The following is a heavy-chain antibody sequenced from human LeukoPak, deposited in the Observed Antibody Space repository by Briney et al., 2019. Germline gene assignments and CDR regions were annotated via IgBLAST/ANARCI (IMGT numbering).Heavy chain of an antibody. V-gene: IGHV3-23*01. D-gene: IGHD6-6*01. CDR2: ISGSGSNT. J-gene: IGHJ6*02. CDR3: AKDSSSSNYYYGLDV. Sequence: GGSLRLSCAASGFTFSNYAMSWVRQAPGKGLEWVSSISGSGSNTNYADSVKGRFTISRDNSKNTLYLQMNSLRAEDTALYFCAKDSSSSNYYYGLDVWGQGTMVTVSS. CDR1: GFTFSNYA.